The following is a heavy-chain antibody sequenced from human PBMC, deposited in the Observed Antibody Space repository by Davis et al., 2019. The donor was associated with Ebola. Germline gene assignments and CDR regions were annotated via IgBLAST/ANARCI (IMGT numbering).Heavy chain of an antibody. D-gene: IGHD4-17*01. V-gene: IGHV3-23*01. CDR3: ANYGDSFDY. CDR1: GFTFDNYA. CDR2: ISAGAVNT. Sequence: GESLKISCAASGFTFDNYAMSWVRQAPGKGLEWVSSISAGAVNTYYADSVKGRFSISRDNSKNTLYLQMNSLRVEDTAVYYCANYGDSFDYWGQGTLVTVSS. J-gene: IGHJ4*02.